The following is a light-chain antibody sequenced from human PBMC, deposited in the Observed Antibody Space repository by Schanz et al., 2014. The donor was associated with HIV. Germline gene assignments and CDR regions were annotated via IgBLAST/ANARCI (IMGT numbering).Light chain of an antibody. J-gene: IGLJ2*01. CDR2: DVT. CDR1: SSDVGSYNL. Sequence: QSALTQPASVSGSPGQSITISCTGTSSDVGSYNLVSWYQQYPGQAPKLLIYDVTYRPSGISNRFSGSKSAYTASLTISGLQPEDEADYYCSSYTTSSTLVFGGGTKLTVL. CDR3: SSYTTSSTLV. V-gene: IGLV2-14*02.